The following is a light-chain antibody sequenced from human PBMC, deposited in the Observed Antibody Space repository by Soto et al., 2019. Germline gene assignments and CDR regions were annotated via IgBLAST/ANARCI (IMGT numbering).Light chain of an antibody. CDR2: AAS. Sequence: DIQMTQSPSSLSASVGDRVTITCRASQAINNYLAWYQQKPGQLPRLLIQAASTLQSGGPSRCSGTKSGTEFTLTISILQPEDVATYYCQKYNSAPFTFGPGTKVAIK. V-gene: IGKV1-27*01. CDR3: QKYNSAPFT. J-gene: IGKJ3*01. CDR1: QAINNY.